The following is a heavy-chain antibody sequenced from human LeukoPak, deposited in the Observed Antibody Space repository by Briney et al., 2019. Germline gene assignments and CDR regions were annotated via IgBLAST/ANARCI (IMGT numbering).Heavy chain of an antibody. D-gene: IGHD2-15*01. CDR1: GYTFTSYG. CDR2: INPNSGGT. Sequence: GASVKVSCKASGYTFTSYGISWVRQAPGQGLEWMGWINPNSGGTNYAQKFQGRVTMTRDTSISTAYMELSRLRSDDTAVYYCARDLGYAEIDYWGQGTLVTVSS. V-gene: IGHV1-2*02. CDR3: ARDLGYAEIDY. J-gene: IGHJ4*02.